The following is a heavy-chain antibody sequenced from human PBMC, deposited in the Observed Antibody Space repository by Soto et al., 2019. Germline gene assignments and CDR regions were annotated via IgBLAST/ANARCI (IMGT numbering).Heavy chain of an antibody. CDR1: GFTFSDHY. CDR3: AREPRYYDFWSGYQYYYYYYMDV. V-gene: IGHV3-72*01. J-gene: IGHJ6*03. CDR2: TRNKANSYTT. Sequence: GGSLRLSCAASGFTFSDHYMDWVRQAPGKGLEWVGRTRNKANSYTTEYAASVKGRFTISRDDSKNSLYLQMNSLKTEDTAVYYCAREPRYYDFWSGYQYYYYYYMDVWGKGTTVTVSS. D-gene: IGHD3-3*01.